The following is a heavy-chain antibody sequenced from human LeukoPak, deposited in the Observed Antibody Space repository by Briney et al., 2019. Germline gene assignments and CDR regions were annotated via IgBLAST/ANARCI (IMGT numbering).Heavy chain of an antibody. Sequence: PGGSRRLSCAASGFTVSSNYMSWVRQAPAKGMEWVSVIYSGGSTYYADSVKGRFTISRDNSKNTLYLQMNSLRAEDTAVYYCARDRLWFGESYFDYWGQGTLVTVSS. D-gene: IGHD3-10*01. CDR3: ARDRLWFGESYFDY. CDR1: GFTVSSNY. CDR2: IYSGGST. J-gene: IGHJ4*02. V-gene: IGHV3-66*01.